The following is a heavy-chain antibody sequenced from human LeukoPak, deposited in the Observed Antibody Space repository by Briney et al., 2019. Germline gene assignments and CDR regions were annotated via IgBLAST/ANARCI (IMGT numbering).Heavy chain of an antibody. CDR2: MNPNSGNT. CDR1: GYTFTSYD. CDR3: ARGTRGVNSPYFDY. Sequence: ASVKVSCKASGYTFTSYDINWVRQATGQGLEWMGWMNPNSGNTGYAQKFQGRVTMTRNTSISTAYMELSSLRSEDTAVYYCARGTRGVNSPYFDYWGQGTLVTVSS. D-gene: IGHD4-23*01. V-gene: IGHV1-8*01. J-gene: IGHJ4*02.